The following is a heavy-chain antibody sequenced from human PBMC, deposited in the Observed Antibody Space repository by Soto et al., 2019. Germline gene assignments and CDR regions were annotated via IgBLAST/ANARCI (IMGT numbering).Heavy chain of an antibody. CDR2: IIPIFGTA. CDR3: VRDRGGGYQLHNPLGY. V-gene: IGHV1-69*01. Sequence: QVQLVQSGAEVKKPGSSVKVSCKASGGTFSSYAISWVRQAPGQGLEWMGGIIPIFGTANYAQKFQGRVTITADESTSTAYMELSSLRSEDTAVYYCVRDRGGGYQLHNPLGYWGQGTLVTVSS. CDR1: GGTFSSYA. D-gene: IGHD2-2*01. J-gene: IGHJ4*02.